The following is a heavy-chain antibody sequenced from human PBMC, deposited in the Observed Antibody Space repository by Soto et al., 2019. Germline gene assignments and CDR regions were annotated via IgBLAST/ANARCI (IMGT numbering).Heavy chain of an antibody. J-gene: IGHJ6*03. CDR1: GYTFTNHA. D-gene: IGHD2-2*01. CDR3: ARGHLAVVPVASWFYYMDV. Sequence: QVPLVQSGAEVEKPGASVKVSCKASGYTFTNHAVHWVRQAPGQRLEWMGWINAGNGNTRFSQNLQGRVTITRDTSARTVYMELSSLRSEDTAVYYCARGHLAVVPVASWFYYMDVWGKGTTVTVSS. CDR2: INAGNGNT. V-gene: IGHV1-3*01.